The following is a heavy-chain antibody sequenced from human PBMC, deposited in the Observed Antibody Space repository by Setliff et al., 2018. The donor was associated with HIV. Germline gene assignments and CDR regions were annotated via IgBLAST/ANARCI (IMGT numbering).Heavy chain of an antibody. Sequence: LSLTCTVPGGSISSYYWSWIRQPPGKGLEWTGYIYTSGSTNYNPSLKSRVTISVDTSKNQFSLKLSSVTAADTAVYYCARGLSFYDPGGFDYWGQGTLVTVSS. V-gene: IGHV4-4*09. CDR2: IYTSGST. D-gene: IGHD3-22*01. CDR3: ARGLSFYDPGGFDY. J-gene: IGHJ4*02. CDR1: GGSISSYY.